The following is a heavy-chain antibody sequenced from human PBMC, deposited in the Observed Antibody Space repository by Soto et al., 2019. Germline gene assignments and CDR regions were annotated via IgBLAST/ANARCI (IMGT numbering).Heavy chain of an antibody. CDR2: ISSSSSYI. Sequence: EVQLVESGGGLVKPGGSLRLSCAASGFTFSSYSMNWVRQAPGKGLEWVSSISSSSSYIYYADSVKGRFTISRDNAKNSLYLQMNSLRAEDTAVYYCAREVGYCSGGSCYSAHMRAFDIWGQGTMVTVSS. D-gene: IGHD2-15*01. CDR1: GFTFSSYS. CDR3: AREVGYCSGGSCYSAHMRAFDI. J-gene: IGHJ3*02. V-gene: IGHV3-21*01.